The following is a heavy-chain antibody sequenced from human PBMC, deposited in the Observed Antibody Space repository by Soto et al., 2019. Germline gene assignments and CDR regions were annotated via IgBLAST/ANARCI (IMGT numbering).Heavy chain of an antibody. CDR3: ARSGSDWFTFDY. V-gene: IGHV3-23*01. CDR2: VSGGGSNT. CDR1: GFTFSNYA. J-gene: IGHJ4*02. D-gene: IGHD6-19*01. Sequence: EVQLLESGGGLVQPGGSLRLSCAASGFTFSNYAMSWVRQAPGKGLEWVSAVSGGGSNTYFAESVRGRFTISRDNSENTLYLQLNRRRAEDTAVYYCARSGSDWFTFDYWGQGALLTVSS.